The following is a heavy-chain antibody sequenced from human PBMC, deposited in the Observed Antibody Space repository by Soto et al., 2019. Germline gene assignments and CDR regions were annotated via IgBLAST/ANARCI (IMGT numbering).Heavy chain of an antibody. CDR3: AKCPENWDDSDWHYL. Sequence: GGSLTLSCAASGFTFTTFGIHWVRQAPGKGLECVAVITYDGSKKYSDSVKGRFTISRDTSEHVFYLQMNSLRTDDTAVYYCAKCPENWDDSDWHYLWGQGTLVTVSS. CDR1: GFTFTTFG. D-gene: IGHD3-16*01. J-gene: IGHJ4*02. CDR2: ITYDGSKK. V-gene: IGHV3-30*18.